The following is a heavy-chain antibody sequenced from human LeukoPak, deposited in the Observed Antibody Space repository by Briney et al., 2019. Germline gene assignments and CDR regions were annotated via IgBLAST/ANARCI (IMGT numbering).Heavy chain of an antibody. Sequence: GGSLRLSCAASGFTFSSYWMTWVRQAPGKGLEWVANIREDGGEKYYVDSVKGRFTISRDNTKNSLYLQMNSLRAEDTAVYYCARDSGWFRFDYWGQGTLATVSS. CDR1: GFTFSSYW. CDR3: ARDSGWFRFDY. J-gene: IGHJ4*02. V-gene: IGHV3-7*03. CDR2: IREDGGEK. D-gene: IGHD6-13*01.